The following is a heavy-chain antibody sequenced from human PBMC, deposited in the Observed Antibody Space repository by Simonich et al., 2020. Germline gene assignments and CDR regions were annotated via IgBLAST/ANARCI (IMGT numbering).Heavy chain of an antibody. V-gene: IGHV4-38-2*01. Sequence: QVQLQESGPGLVKPSETLSLTCAVSGYSISSGYYLGWIWQPPGKGLEWIGSIYHSGDTVYNPSLKSRVTISVDTSKNQFSLKLSSVTAADTAVYYCARVGYSNYYYYGMDVWGQGTTVTVSS. CDR3: ARVGYSNYYYYGMDV. J-gene: IGHJ6*02. D-gene: IGHD6-13*01. CDR1: GYSISSGYY. CDR2: IYHSGDT.